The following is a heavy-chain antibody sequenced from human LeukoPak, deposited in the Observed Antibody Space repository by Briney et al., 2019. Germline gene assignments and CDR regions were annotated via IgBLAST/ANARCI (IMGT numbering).Heavy chain of an antibody. Sequence: GGSLRLSCAASGFTFSKYGIHWVRQAPGKGLEWLAFIRYDGTTKFYADSVKGRFTISRDNSKNTVYLQMNSLRAEDTAVYFCAKAAYFYGSGSYYNDYWGQGTLVTVSS. J-gene: IGHJ4*02. CDR3: AKAAYFYGSGSYYNDY. V-gene: IGHV3-30*02. CDR1: GFTFSKYG. D-gene: IGHD3-10*01. CDR2: IRYDGTTK.